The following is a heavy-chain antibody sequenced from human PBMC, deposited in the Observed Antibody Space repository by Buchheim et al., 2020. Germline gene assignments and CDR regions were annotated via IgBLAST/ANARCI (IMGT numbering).Heavy chain of an antibody. J-gene: IGHJ6*02. Sequence: EVQLVESGGALVQPGGSLRLSCAASGFTFSSYSMSWVRQAPGKGLEWVSYITSSSSTIYHADSVKGRFTISRDNAKKLLYLQMNSLRGEDTAVYYCASGWGLDVWGQGTT. D-gene: IGHD3-10*01. CDR1: GFTFSSYS. V-gene: IGHV3-48*01. CDR2: ITSSSSTI. CDR3: ASGWGLDV.